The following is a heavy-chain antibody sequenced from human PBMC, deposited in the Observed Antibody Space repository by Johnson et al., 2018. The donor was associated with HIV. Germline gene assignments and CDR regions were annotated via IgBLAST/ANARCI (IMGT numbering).Heavy chain of an antibody. Sequence: VQLVESGGGLVQPGRSLRLSCAASGFTFDDYAMHWVRQAPGKGLEWVSGISSNGGSTYYANSVKGRFTISRDNSKNTLYLQMGSLRAEDMAVYYCARDTKSGSYLEGTGAFDIWGQGTMVTVSS. J-gene: IGHJ3*02. CDR3: ARDTKSGSYLEGTGAFDI. V-gene: IGHV3-64*01. D-gene: IGHD3-10*01. CDR1: GFTFDDYA. CDR2: ISSNGGST.